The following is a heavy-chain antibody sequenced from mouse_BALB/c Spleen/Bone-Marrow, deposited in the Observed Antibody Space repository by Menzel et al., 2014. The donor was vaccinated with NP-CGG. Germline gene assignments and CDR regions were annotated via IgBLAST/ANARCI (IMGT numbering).Heavy chain of an antibody. CDR1: GYTFTSYY. CDR3: SRGGNFDVMDY. D-gene: IGHD2-1*01. CDR2: INPSNGAN. V-gene: IGHV1S81*02. Sequence: QVQLQQPGAELVKPGASVKLSCKASGYTFTSYYMFWVKQRPGQGLEWIGGINPSNGANNFNEKFKSKATLTVDKSSSTAYMRLSSLTSEDSAVYYCSRGGNFDVMDYWGQGTSVTVSS. J-gene: IGHJ4*01.